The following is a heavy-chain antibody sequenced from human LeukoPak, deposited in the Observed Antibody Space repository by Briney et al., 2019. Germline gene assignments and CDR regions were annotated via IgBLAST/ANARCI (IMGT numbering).Heavy chain of an antibody. J-gene: IGHJ3*02. Sequence: GGSLRLSCAASGFTFSSYGMHWVRQAPGKGLEWVAFIRYDGSNKYYADSVKGRFTISRDNSKNSLYLQMNSLRAEDTAVYYCAREPSGWYEMGPTDAFDIWGQGTMVTVSS. CDR1: GFTFSSYG. CDR2: IRYDGSNK. D-gene: IGHD6-19*01. V-gene: IGHV3-30*02. CDR3: AREPSGWYEMGPTDAFDI.